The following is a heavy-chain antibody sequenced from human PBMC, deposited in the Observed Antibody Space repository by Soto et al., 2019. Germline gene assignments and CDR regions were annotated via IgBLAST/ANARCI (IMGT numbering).Heavy chain of an antibody. Sequence: QITLKESGPTLVKPTQTLKLTCSFSGFSLSTSGVAVGWIRQPPGKALEWLAFIYWDGDRRYSPSLKSRLTITKDTSKNKGVLTMTIMDPVDTATYYCAHRVAIAGHFDPWGQGTLVTVSS. CDR3: AHRVAIAGHFDP. V-gene: IGHV2-5*02. J-gene: IGHJ5*02. CDR2: IYWDGDR. D-gene: IGHD2-21*01. CDR1: GFSLSTSGVA.